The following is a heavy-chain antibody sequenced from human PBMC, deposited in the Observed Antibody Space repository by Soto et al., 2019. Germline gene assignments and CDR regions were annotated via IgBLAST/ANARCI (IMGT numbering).Heavy chain of an antibody. Sequence: LSLTCAVSGGSISSGGYSWSWIRQPPGKGLEWIGYIYHSGSTYYNPSLKSRVTISVDRSKNQFSLKLSSVTAADTAVYYCARGGAFWSGYFGHYYYGMDVWGQGTTVTVS. D-gene: IGHD3-3*01. CDR1: GGSISSGGYS. V-gene: IGHV4-30-2*01. CDR3: ARGGAFWSGYFGHYYYGMDV. CDR2: IYHSGST. J-gene: IGHJ6*02.